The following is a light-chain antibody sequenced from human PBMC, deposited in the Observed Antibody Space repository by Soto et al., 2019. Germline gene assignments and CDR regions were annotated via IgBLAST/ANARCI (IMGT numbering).Light chain of an antibody. J-gene: IGKJ2*03. Sequence: EIVMTQSPLSLSVTPGEPASISCRSSQSLLHSNGYSYLDWYLQKPGQSPQLLIYLGSNRASGVPDRFSGSGSGTDFTLRICRVEAEDVGVYYCMQVLQSLYSFGQGTKLEIK. V-gene: IGKV2-28*01. CDR1: QSLLHSNGYSY. CDR3: MQVLQSLYS. CDR2: LGS.